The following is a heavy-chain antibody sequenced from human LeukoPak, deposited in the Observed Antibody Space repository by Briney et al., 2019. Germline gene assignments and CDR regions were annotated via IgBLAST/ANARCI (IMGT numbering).Heavy chain of an antibody. CDR3: ARDDGQLGVVVSIGY. D-gene: IGHD3-10*01. CDR1: GYSFNGHY. J-gene: IGHJ4*02. V-gene: IGHV1-2*02. CDR2: VDPKSGGT. Sequence: GASVKVSCKASGYSFNGHYIHWVRQAPGQGLEWMGWVDPKSGGTNYAQKFQGRLAMTRDTSITTAYMELSRLRFDDTAVYYCARDDGQLGVVVSIGYWGQGILVTVSS.